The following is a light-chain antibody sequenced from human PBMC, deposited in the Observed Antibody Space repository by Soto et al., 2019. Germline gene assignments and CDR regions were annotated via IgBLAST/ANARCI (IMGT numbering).Light chain of an antibody. CDR3: SAWDASLSAIL. CDR1: SSNIGSNI. CDR2: NND. J-gene: IGLJ2*01. Sequence: QSVLSQPPSASGTPGQTVTISCSGRSSNIGSNIVNWYQQLPGTAPKLLIYNNDHRPSGVADRFSGSKSGTSASLAISELQSEDEADYYCSAWDASLSAILFGGGTKVTVL. V-gene: IGLV1-44*01.